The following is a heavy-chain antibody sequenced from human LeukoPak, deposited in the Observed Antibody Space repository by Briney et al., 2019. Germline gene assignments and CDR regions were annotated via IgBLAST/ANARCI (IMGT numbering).Heavy chain of an antibody. V-gene: IGHV1-8*01. CDR3: TRGPRDDP. CDR2: VHPKSGDT. J-gene: IGHJ5*02. Sequence: AASVKVSCKASGYPFSTYEINWVRQAPGQGLERMGWVHPKSGDTAYAQKFQDRVTMTRDTSISTVYMELSSLRSEDTAMYFCTRGPRDDPWGQGTLVTVSS. CDR1: GYPFSTYE.